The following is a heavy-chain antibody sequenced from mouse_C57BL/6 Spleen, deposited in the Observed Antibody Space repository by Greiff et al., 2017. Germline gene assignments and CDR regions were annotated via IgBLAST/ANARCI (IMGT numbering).Heavy chain of an antibody. D-gene: IGHD3-3*01. CDR2: ISDGGSYT. CDR3: ARGGTGEGYYFDC. Sequence: EVHLVESGGGLVKPGGSLKLSCAASGFTFSSYAMSWVRQTPEKRLEWVATISDGGSYTDYPDNVKGRFTISRDNDKNNLYLQMSQLKSEDTAMYYYARGGTGEGYYFDCWGQGTTLTVSS. J-gene: IGHJ2*01. CDR1: GFTFSSYA. V-gene: IGHV5-4*01.